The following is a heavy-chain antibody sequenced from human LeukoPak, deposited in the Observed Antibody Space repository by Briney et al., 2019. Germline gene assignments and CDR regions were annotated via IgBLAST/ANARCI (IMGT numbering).Heavy chain of an antibody. CDR1: GYTFTSYG. CDR2: INPSGGST. D-gene: IGHD3-16*01. V-gene: IGHV1-46*01. CDR3: ARDRLLRQPRDRYYYYYYMDV. Sequence: ASVKVSCKASGYTFTSYGISWVRQAPGQGLEWMGIINPSGGSTSYAQKFQGRVTMTRDMSTSTVYMELSSLRSEDTAVYYCARDRLLRQPRDRYYYYYYMDVWGKGTTVTVSS. J-gene: IGHJ6*03.